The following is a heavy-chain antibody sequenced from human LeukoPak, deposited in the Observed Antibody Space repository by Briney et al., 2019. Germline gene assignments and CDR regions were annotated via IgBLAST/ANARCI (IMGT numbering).Heavy chain of an antibody. CDR1: GFTFSSSS. D-gene: IGHD3-9*01. J-gene: IGHJ4*02. V-gene: IGHV3-7*01. CDR2: IKHDENEK. CDR3: ARDLTGGPDY. Sequence: GGSLRVSCAASGFTFSSSSMSWVRLAPGKGLEWVANIKHDENEKYYVDFGRGRFTISRDNAKDSLYLQMNSLRADDTAVYFCARDLTGGPDYWGQGTLVTVSS.